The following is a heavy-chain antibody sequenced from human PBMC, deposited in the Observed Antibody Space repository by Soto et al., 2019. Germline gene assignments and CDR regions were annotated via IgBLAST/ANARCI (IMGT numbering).Heavy chain of an antibody. CDR2: ISGSGGST. V-gene: IGHV3-23*01. D-gene: IGHD6-13*01. Sequence: GGSLRLSCSASGFTFSSYAMSWVRQAPGKGLEWVSVISGSGGSTYYADSVKGRFTISRDNAKNSLYLQMNSLRAEDTAVYYSARLGQQLVRRNLWKAPYYYMEVWGKGTTVTVSS. J-gene: IGHJ6*03. CDR3: ARLGQQLVRRNLWKAPYYYMEV. CDR1: GFTFSSYA.